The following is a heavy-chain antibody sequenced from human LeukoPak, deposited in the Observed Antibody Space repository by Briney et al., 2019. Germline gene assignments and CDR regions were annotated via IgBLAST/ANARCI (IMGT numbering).Heavy chain of an antibody. D-gene: IGHD5-18*01. V-gene: IGHV4-38-2*01. J-gene: IGHJ4*02. CDR3: ARHSGGYSYGYGYYSDY. CDR2: IYHSGST. Sequence: SETLSLTCAVSGYSISSGYYWGWIRQPPGKGLEWIGSIYHSGSTYYNPSLKSRVTISVDTSKNQFSLKLSSVTAADTAVYYCARHSGGYSYGYGYYSDYWGQGTLVTVSS. CDR1: GYSISSGYY.